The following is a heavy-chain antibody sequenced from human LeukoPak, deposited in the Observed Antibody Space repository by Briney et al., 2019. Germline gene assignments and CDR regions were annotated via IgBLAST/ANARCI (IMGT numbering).Heavy chain of an antibody. Sequence: ASVKVSCKASGYTFTNFAITWVRQAPGHGLEWMGWINIYSNHINYAQKFQGRFIMTTDTSTSTAYMELMGLRSDDTAVYYCARARGYSESGYYSYLWGDFDYWGQGTLLSVSS. V-gene: IGHV1-18*01. D-gene: IGHD3-3*01. J-gene: IGHJ4*02. CDR2: INIYSNHI. CDR3: ARARGYSESGYYSYLWGDFDY. CDR1: GYTFTNFA.